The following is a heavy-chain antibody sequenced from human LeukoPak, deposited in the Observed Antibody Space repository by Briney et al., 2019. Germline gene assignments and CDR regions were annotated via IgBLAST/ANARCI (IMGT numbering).Heavy chain of an antibody. V-gene: IGHV4-39*07. J-gene: IGHJ6*03. CDR3: ASVHYYYYMDV. CDR2: ITYSGST. CDR1: GGSISSSTYY. Sequence: PSETLSLTCTVSGGSISSSTYYWGWIRQPPGKGLEWIGSITYSGSTYYNPSLKSRVTISVDTSKNQFSLKLSSVTAADTAVYYCASVHYYYYMDVWGKGTTVTVSS.